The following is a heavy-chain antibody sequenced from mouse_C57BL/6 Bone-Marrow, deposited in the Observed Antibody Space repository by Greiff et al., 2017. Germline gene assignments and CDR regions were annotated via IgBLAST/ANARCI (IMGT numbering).Heavy chain of an antibody. V-gene: IGHV5-6*02. CDR2: ISSGGSYT. Sequence: DVMLVESGGDLVKPGGSLKLSCAASGFTFSSYGMSWVRQTPDKRLEWVATISSGGSYTYSPDSVKGRFTISRDNAKNTLYLQMSSLKSEDTAMYYCARHWGDYWGQGTTLTVSS. CDR3: ARHWGDY. J-gene: IGHJ2*01. D-gene: IGHD4-1*01. CDR1: GFTFSSYG.